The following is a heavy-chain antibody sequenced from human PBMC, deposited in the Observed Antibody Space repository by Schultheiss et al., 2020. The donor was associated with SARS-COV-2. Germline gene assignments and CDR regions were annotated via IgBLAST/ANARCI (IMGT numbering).Heavy chain of an antibody. CDR1: GFTFSSYA. D-gene: IGHD6-6*01. V-gene: IGHV3-64*01. J-gene: IGHJ4*02. Sequence: GGSLRLSCAASGFTFSSYAMHWVRQAPGKGLEYVSAISSNGGSTYYANSVKGRFTISRDNSKNTLYLQMGSLRAEDTAVYYCARFDARPYYWGQGTLVTVSS. CDR3: ARFDARPYY. CDR2: ISSNGGST.